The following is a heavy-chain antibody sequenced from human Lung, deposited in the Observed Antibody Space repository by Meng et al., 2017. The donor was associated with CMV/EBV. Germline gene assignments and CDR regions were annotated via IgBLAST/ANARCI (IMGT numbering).Heavy chain of an antibody. CDR2: IGSPGDT. V-gene: IGHV3-23*01. CDR3: AKDDTSGNGVYDAFDI. Sequence: SCAAAGFIFSVHAMSWVRQAPGKGLKWVSTIGSPGDTFYADSVRGRFTISRDNSKNTLYLQMNSLRAEDTAVYYCAKDDTSGNGVYDAFDIWGQGTXV. J-gene: IGHJ3*02. D-gene: IGHD2-8*01. CDR1: GFIFSVHA.